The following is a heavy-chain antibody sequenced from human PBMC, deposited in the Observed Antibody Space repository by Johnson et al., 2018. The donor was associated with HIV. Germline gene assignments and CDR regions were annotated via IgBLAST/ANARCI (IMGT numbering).Heavy chain of an antibody. V-gene: IGHV3-30-3*01. Sequence: QVQLLESGGGVVQPGRSLRLSCAASGITFSDYAMHWVRQAPGQGLEWVAVISYDGSTKYYADSVKGRFTISRDNSKNTLYLQMNSLRAEDTAVYYCARAGAVGFDAFDIWGQGTMVTVSS. CDR2: ISYDGSTK. CDR1: GITFSDYA. D-gene: IGHD6-19*01. CDR3: ARAGAVGFDAFDI. J-gene: IGHJ3*02.